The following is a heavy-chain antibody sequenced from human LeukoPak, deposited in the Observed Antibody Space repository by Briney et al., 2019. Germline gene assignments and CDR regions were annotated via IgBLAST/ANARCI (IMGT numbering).Heavy chain of an antibody. CDR1: GFTFSSYW. CDR3: ARILPWEAGPDYFDY. J-gene: IGHJ4*02. D-gene: IGHD6-13*01. Sequence: PGGSLRLSCAASGFTFSSYWMSWVRQAPGKGLEWVANIKQDGSEKYYVDSVKGRFTISRDNAKNSLYLQMNSLRAEDTAVYYCARILPWEAGPDYFDYWGQGTLVTVSS. V-gene: IGHV3-7*01. CDR2: IKQDGSEK.